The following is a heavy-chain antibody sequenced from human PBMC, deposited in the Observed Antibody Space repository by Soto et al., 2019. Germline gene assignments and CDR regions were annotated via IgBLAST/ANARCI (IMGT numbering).Heavy chain of an antibody. D-gene: IGHD5-12*01. Sequence: ASVKVSCKASGYTFTSYDINWVRQATGQGLEWMGWMNPNNGDTKFAQKLQGRVTLTTDTSTSTAYMELRSLTSDDTAVYYCARAGWVATTSMDVWGQGTTVTVYS. CDR1: GYTFTSYD. J-gene: IGHJ6*02. CDR3: ARAGWVATTSMDV. V-gene: IGHV1-18*01. CDR2: MNPNNGDT.